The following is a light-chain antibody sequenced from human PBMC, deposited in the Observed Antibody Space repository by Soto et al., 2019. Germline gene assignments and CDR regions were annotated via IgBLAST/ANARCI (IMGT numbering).Light chain of an antibody. CDR3: HRHADSPLT. CDR1: QSVSSY. CDR2: DAS. Sequence: KLSPDTLSLYQGEKATLSCRASQSVSSYLAWYQQKPGQAPRLLIYDASTRATGIPDRFSGSGSGTDFTLTISSLEPEDFAVYCCHRHADSPLTFGGGTKVDIK. V-gene: IGKV3-11*01. J-gene: IGKJ4*01.